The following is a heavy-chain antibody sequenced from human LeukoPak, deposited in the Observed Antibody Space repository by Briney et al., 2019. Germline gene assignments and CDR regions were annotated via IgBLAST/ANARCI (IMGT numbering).Heavy chain of an antibody. D-gene: IGHD6-13*01. CDR1: GYTFTSYG. CDR2: IIPIFGTA. CDR3: ARVGQPVSDAFDI. V-gene: IGHV1-69*05. J-gene: IGHJ3*02. Sequence: SVKVSCKASGYTFTSYGISWVRQAPGQGLEWMGGIIPIFGTANYAQKFQGRVTITTDESTSTAYMELSSLRSEDTAVYYCARVGQPVSDAFDIWGQGTMVTVSS.